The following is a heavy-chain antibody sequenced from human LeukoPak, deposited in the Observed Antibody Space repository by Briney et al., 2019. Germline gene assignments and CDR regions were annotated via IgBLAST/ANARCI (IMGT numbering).Heavy chain of an antibody. J-gene: IGHJ4*02. Sequence: GGSLRLSCAASGFTFSSYSMNWVRQAPGKGLEWVSSISSSSSYIYSADSVKGRFTLSRHNSKNTLYLRVNSLRAEDTAVYYCAKDEGIAVAGTFDYWGQGTLVTVSS. CDR2: ISSSSSYI. V-gene: IGHV3-21*01. CDR3: AKDEGIAVAGTFDY. D-gene: IGHD6-19*01. CDR1: GFTFSSYS.